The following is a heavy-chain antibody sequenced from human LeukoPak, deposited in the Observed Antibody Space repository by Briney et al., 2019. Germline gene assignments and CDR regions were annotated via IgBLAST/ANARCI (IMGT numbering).Heavy chain of an antibody. J-gene: IGHJ6*02. CDR3: AKASRWFGELPHYYYYYGMDV. CDR2: INSDGSST. Sequence: GGSLRLSCAASGFTFSSYWMHWVRQGPGKGLVWVSRINSDGSSTSYADSVKGRFTISRDNAKNTLYLQMNSLRAEDTAVYYCAKASRWFGELPHYYYYYGMDVWGQGTTVTVSS. CDR1: GFTFSSYW. D-gene: IGHD3-10*01. V-gene: IGHV3-74*01.